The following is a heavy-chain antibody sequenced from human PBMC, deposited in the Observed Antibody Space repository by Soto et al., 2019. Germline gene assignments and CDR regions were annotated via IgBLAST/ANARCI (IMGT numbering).Heavy chain of an antibody. CDR2: ILPVSAPP. Sequence: ASVKVSCKASGGTLNNYAINWVRQAPGQGLEWMGGILPVSAPPDYAQKFQGRVSITADHSTSTVYMELSRLKSDDTAVYFCATDSNYDVSNSFWGQGTLVTVSS. CDR1: GGTLNNYA. J-gene: IGHJ4*02. CDR3: ATDSNYDVSNSF. V-gene: IGHV1-69*13. D-gene: IGHD3-3*01.